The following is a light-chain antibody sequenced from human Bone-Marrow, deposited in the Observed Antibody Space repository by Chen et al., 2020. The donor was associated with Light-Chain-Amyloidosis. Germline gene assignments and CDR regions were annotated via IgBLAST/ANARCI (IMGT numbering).Light chain of an antibody. V-gene: IGKV1-5*03. CDR2: KAS. Sequence: DIRMTQSPFTLPASVGDRVTITCRASPDIGDWLAWFQQKPGKAPNLLIYKASNLQSGVPSRFSGSGSGTDCTLTINSLQPDDFATYFCQQYKSYTFTFGQGTKL. J-gene: IGKJ2*01. CDR1: PDIGDW. CDR3: QQYKSYTFT.